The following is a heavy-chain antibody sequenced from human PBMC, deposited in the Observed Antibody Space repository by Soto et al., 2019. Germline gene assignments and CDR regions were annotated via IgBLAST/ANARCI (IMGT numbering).Heavy chain of an antibody. D-gene: IGHD4-17*01. V-gene: IGHV3-23*01. Sequence: EVQLLESGGGLVQPGGSLRLSCATSGFTFSSYDMSWVRQAPGKGLEWVSAISASATSTYYVDSVRGRFTISRDNSRNTLYLQMNSLRAEDTAVYYCARGSYGDYDYWGQGTLVTVSS. J-gene: IGHJ4*02. CDR2: ISASATST. CDR3: ARGSYGDYDY. CDR1: GFTFSSYD.